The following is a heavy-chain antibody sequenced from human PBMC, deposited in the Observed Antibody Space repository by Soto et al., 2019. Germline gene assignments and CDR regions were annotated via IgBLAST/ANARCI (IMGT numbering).Heavy chain of an antibody. Sequence: GGPLRLSLTASGFTSSSYAMSWVRQPTGKGLEWVSVISGGGGRTYYADSVKGRFTIYRDNSKNSLYLQMNSVRAEDTAVYYCAKDGGRDTAMGPYWGQGTLVTVSS. CDR3: AKDGGRDTAMGPY. V-gene: IGHV3-23*01. CDR1: GFTSSSYA. CDR2: ISGGGGRT. D-gene: IGHD5-18*01. J-gene: IGHJ4*02.